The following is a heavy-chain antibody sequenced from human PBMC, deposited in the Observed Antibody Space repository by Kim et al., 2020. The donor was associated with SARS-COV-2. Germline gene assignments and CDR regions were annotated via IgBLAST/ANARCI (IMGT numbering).Heavy chain of an antibody. CDR3: ARESRGMIVVVTPLPPGFDY. CDR2: ISYDGSNK. Sequence: GGSLRLSCAASGFTFSSYAMHWVRQAPGKGLEWVAVISYDGSNKYYADSVKGRFTISRDNSKNTLYLQMNSLRAEDTAVYYCARESRGMIVVVTPLPPGFDYWGQGTLVTVSS. V-gene: IGHV3-30*04. CDR1: GFTFSSYA. J-gene: IGHJ4*02. D-gene: IGHD3-22*01.